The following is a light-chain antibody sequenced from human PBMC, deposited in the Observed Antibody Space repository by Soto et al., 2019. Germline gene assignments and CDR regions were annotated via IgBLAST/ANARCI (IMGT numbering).Light chain of an antibody. CDR2: AAS. CDR3: QQSYSTPT. Sequence: DIQMTQSPSSLSASVGDRVTITCRASQSISSYLNWYQQKPGKAPKLLIYAASSLQSGVPSRFSGSGSWTDFTLTISSLQPEDFATYYGQQSYSTPTFGKGTKLDIK. CDR1: QSISSY. V-gene: IGKV1-39*01. J-gene: IGKJ2*01.